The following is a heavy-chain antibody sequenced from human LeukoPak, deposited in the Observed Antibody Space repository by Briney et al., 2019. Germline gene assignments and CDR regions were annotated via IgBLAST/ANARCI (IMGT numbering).Heavy chain of an antibody. CDR2: ISGSGGST. CDR1: GFRFSSYA. CDR3: VKGGQNYDFWRFDY. J-gene: IGHJ4*02. D-gene: IGHD3-3*01. Sequence: GGSLRLSCGASGFRFSSYAMSWVRQAPGKGLEWVSSISGSGGSTYYADSVKGRFAISRDNSKSTLYLQMNSLGTDDTALYYCVKGGQNYDFWRFDYWGQGTLVTASS. V-gene: IGHV3-23*01.